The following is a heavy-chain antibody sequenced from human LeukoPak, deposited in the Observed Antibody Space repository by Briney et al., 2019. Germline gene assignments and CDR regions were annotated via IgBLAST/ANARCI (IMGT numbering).Heavy chain of an antibody. CDR2: VSGSDGSS. Sequence: PGGSLRLSCAPSGFTFVGNAMSWVRQAPGKGLECVSDVSGSDGSSHCADSVKGRFTISVDNSKNTQHLQMNSLRAEDTAVYYCAKGGLGGYNAVFDHWGQGTLVTVSS. CDR1: GFTFVGNA. J-gene: IGHJ4*02. CDR3: AKGGLGGYNAVFDH. V-gene: IGHV3-23*01. D-gene: IGHD5-24*01.